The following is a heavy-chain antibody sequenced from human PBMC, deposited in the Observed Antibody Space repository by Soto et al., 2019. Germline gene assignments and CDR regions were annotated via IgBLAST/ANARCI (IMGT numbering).Heavy chain of an antibody. V-gene: IGHV3-30*18. CDR3: AKKIMGYVSHSDAMDV. J-gene: IGHJ6*02. D-gene: IGHD3-16*01. CDR1: GFTFRNYG. Sequence: GGSLRLSCKPSGFTFRNYGLLWVRQAPGKGLEWVALISYDGDNKYYTDSARGRFTVSRDNFNNMMFLQMDSLRPEDSAVYYCAKKIMGYVSHSDAMDVWGQGTTVTVSS. CDR2: ISYDGDNK.